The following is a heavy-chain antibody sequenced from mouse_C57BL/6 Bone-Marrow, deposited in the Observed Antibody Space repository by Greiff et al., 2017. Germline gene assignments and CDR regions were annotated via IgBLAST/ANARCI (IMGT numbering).Heavy chain of an antibody. CDR1: GYTFTDYY. CDR3: AREDYDDGDAMDY. CDR2: INPNNGGT. Sequence: VQLQQSGPELVKPGASVKISCKASGYTFTDYYMNWVKQSHGKSLEWIGDINPNNGGTSYNQKFKGKATLTVDKSSSTAYMELRSLTSEDSAVYYCAREDYDDGDAMDYWGQGTSVTVSS. V-gene: IGHV1-26*01. J-gene: IGHJ4*01. D-gene: IGHD2-4*01.